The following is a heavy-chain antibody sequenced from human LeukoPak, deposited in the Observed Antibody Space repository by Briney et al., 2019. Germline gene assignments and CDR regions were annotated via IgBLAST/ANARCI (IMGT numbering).Heavy chain of an antibody. CDR2: IYYSGST. D-gene: IGHD2/OR15-2a*01. CDR3: ARRGRGAGQYLDY. Sequence: SETLSLTCAVSGGSISSYYWSWIRQPPGKGLEWIGYIYYSGSTNYNPSLKSRVTISFDTSKKQFSLKLSSVTAADTAVYYCARRGRGAGQYLDYWGQGTLVTVSS. J-gene: IGHJ4*02. CDR1: GGSISSYY. V-gene: IGHV4-59*01.